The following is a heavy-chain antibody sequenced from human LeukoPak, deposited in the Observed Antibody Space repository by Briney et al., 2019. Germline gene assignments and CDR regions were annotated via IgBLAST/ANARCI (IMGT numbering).Heavy chain of an antibody. CDR3: ARDVYRFLRYHFHV. CDR1: GYSLAAYY. Sequence: ASVKVSSKSSGYSLAAYYMHWVRLAPGQGLEWMGWINQTSGGASYAQNFQGRVTLTRNTSLSTVCLEIYGLYVDDSGVYFCARDVYRFLRYHFHVGGQGTPVTVFS. D-gene: IGHD2/OR15-2a*01. CDR2: INQTSGGA. V-gene: IGHV1-2*02. J-gene: IGHJ4*02.